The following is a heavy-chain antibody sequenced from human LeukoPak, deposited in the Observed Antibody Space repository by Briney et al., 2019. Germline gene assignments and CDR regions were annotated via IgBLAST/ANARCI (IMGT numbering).Heavy chain of an antibody. J-gene: IGHJ4*02. CDR1: GYSFSDYW. CDR2: IDPSDSYT. V-gene: IGHV5-10-1*01. CDR3: ARTRSGGYYNPYYFDF. Sequence: GESLKISCKGSGYSFSDYWISWVRQMPGKGLEWMGGIDPSDSYTNYSPSSRGHVTISSDMSISTAYLQWSSLEAADTAIYYCARTRSGGYYNPYYFDFRGQGSLVTVSS. D-gene: IGHD3-10*01.